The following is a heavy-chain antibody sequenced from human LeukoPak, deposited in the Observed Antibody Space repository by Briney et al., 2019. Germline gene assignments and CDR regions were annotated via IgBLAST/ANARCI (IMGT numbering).Heavy chain of an antibody. Sequence: GGSLRLSCAASGFTVSSNYMNWLRQAPGKGLEWVSVIYSGGSTYYADSVKGRFTISRDNAKNSLYLQMNSLRAEDTAVYYCARDPPEVHGDYETPYYYYGMDVWGQGTTVTVSS. CDR2: IYSGGST. D-gene: IGHD4-17*01. CDR1: GFTVSSNY. CDR3: ARDPPEVHGDYETPYYYYGMDV. V-gene: IGHV3-53*01. J-gene: IGHJ6*02.